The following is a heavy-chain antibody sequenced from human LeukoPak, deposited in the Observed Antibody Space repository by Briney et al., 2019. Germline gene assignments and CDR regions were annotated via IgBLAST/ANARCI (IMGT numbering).Heavy chain of an antibody. V-gene: IGHV4-31*03. CDR3: ARGYYDILTGYIY. CDR2: IYYRGST. D-gene: IGHD3-9*01. J-gene: IGHJ4*02. Sequence: SQTLSLTCSVSGGSIRSGGYYWSWIRQHPGKGLEWIGYIYYRGSTYYNPSLKSRVTISVDTSKHQFSLKLSSVTAADTAVYYCARGYYDILTGYIYWGQGTLVTVSS. CDR1: GGSIRSGGYY.